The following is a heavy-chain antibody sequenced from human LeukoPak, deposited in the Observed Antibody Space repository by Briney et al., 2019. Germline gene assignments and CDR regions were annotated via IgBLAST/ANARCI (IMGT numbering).Heavy chain of an antibody. J-gene: IGHJ4*02. CDR3: ARVWEMATISFDY. V-gene: IGHV1-46*01. D-gene: IGHD5-24*01. CDR1: GYTFTSYY. Sequence: GASVKVPCKASGYTFTSYYMHWVRQAPGQGLEWMGIINPSGGSTSYAQKFQGRVTMTRDTSTSTVYMELSSLRSKDTAVYYCARVWEMATISFDYWGQGTLVTVSS. CDR2: INPSGGST.